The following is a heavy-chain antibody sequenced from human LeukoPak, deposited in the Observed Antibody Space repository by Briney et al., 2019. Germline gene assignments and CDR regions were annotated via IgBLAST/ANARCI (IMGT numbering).Heavy chain of an antibody. CDR2: INPNSGGT. J-gene: IGHJ4*02. CDR3: ARDRWQWLDFDY. Sequence: ASVKVSCKASGYTFTGYYMHWVRQAPGQGLEWMGWINPNSGGTYYAQKFQGRVTMTRDTSISTAYMELSRLRSDDTAVYYCARDRWQWLDFDYWGQGTLVTVSS. V-gene: IGHV1-2*02. D-gene: IGHD6-19*01. CDR1: GYTFTGYY.